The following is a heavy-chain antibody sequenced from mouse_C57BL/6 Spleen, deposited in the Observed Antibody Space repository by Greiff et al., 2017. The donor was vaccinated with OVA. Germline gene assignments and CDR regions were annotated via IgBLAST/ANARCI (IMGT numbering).Heavy chain of an antibody. J-gene: IGHJ1*03. CDR3: STVVATDWYFDV. D-gene: IGHD1-1*01. V-gene: IGHV1-52*01. CDR1: GYTFTSYW. Sequence: VQLQQSGAELVRPGSSVKLSCKASGYTFTSYWMHWVKQRPIQGLEWIGNIDPSDSETPYNQKFKDKATLTVDKSSSTAYMQLSSLTSEDSAVYYCSTVVATDWYFDVWGTGTTVTVSS. CDR2: IDPSDSET.